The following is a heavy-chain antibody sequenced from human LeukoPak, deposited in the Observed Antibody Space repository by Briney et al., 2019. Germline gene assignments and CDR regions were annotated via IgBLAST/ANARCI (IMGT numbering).Heavy chain of an antibody. CDR1: GGSFSGYY. CDR3: ARGYGGRVVVAATRFIARYYFDY. J-gene: IGHJ4*02. Sequence: SETLSLTCAVYGGSFSGYYWSWIRQPPGKGLEWIGEINHSGSTNYNPSLKSRVTISVDTSKNQFSLKLSSVTAADTAVYYRARGYGGRVVVAATRFIARYYFDYWGQGTLVTVSS. D-gene: IGHD2-15*01. V-gene: IGHV4-34*01. CDR2: INHSGST.